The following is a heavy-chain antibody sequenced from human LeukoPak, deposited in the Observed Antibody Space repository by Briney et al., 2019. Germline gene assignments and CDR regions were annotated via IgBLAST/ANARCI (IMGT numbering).Heavy chain of an antibody. D-gene: IGHD2-15*01. J-gene: IGHJ4*02. CDR1: GFTFSTYW. CDR2: ISGTGVRA. V-gene: IGHV3-23*01. CDR3: AKVKKAPHYCTGGNCYYSFDY. Sequence: PGGSLRLSCAASGFTFSTYWMTWVRQAPGKGLEWVSAISGTGVRAHYADSVRGRFNISRDNSKSFLHLQMDSLTAEGTAVYYCAKVKKAPHYCTGGNCYYSFDYWGQGTLVTVSS.